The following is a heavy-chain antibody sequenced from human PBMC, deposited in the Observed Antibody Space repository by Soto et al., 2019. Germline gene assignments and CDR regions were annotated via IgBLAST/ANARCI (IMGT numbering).Heavy chain of an antibody. J-gene: IGHJ4*02. D-gene: IGHD2-15*01. CDR3: GRDVVGAACSFDY. V-gene: IGHV3-7*01. Sequence: GGSLRLSCAASGFTFSSYWMSWVRQAPGKGLEWVANIKQDGSEKYYVDSVKGRFTISRDNAKNSLYLQINSLRAEDAVVYCWGRDVVGAACSFDYWGQGTLVTVSS. CDR1: GFTFSSYW. CDR2: IKQDGSEK.